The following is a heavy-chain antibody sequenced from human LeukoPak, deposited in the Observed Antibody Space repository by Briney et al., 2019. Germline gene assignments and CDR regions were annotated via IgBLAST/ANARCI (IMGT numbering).Heavy chain of an antibody. Sequence: GGSLRLSCTASGFIFRSYEMNWVRQGPGKGLEWVSSISGTGSYKYYADSVKGRFTISRDNAKNSLYLQMNSLRAEDTAVYYCARDFYDTSGYYYDYWGQGTLVTVSS. V-gene: IGHV3-21*01. CDR1: GFIFRSYE. D-gene: IGHD3-22*01. CDR2: ISGTGSYK. J-gene: IGHJ4*02. CDR3: ARDFYDTSGYYYDY.